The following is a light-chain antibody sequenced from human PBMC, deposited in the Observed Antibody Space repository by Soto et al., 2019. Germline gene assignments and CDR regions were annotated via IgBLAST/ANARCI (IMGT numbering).Light chain of an antibody. J-gene: IGLJ2*01. CDR3: QSYGSSNLL. V-gene: IGLV6-57*04. CDR1: SGSIASNY. CDR2: EDN. Sequence: NFMLTQPHSVSESPGKTVTISCTRSSGSIASNYVQWYQQRPGSAPTTVIYEDNQRPSGVPDRFSGSIDSSSNSASLAISGLKTEDEADYYCQSYGSSNLLFGGGTQLTVL.